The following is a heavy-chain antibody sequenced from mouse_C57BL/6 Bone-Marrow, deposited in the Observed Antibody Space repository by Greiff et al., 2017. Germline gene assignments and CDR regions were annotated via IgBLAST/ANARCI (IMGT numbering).Heavy chain of an antibody. Sequence: QVQLQQPGAELVRPGSSVKLSCKASGYTFTSYWMDWVKQRPGQGLEWIGNIYPSDSETHYNQKFKDKATLTVDKSSSTAYMQLSSLTSEDSAVYYCARVNYDYDGHYFDYWGQGTTLTVSS. CDR2: IYPSDSET. D-gene: IGHD2-4*01. J-gene: IGHJ2*01. CDR3: ARVNYDYDGHYFDY. CDR1: GYTFTSYW. V-gene: IGHV1-61*01.